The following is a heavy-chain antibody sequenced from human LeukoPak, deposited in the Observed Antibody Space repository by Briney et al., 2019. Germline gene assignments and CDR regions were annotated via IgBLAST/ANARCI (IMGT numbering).Heavy chain of an antibody. CDR1: GFIVSDNY. D-gene: IGHD5-24*01. Sequence: PGGSLRLSCAVSGFIVSDNYMSWVRQAPGKGLEWVSLIYSGGSTYYADSVKGRFTISRDNSKNTLYLQMNSLRADDTAVYYCAMKAVPRPRLHDAFDFWGQGTVVSVSS. CDR2: IYSGGST. V-gene: IGHV3-53*01. J-gene: IGHJ3*01. CDR3: AMKAVPRPRLHDAFDF.